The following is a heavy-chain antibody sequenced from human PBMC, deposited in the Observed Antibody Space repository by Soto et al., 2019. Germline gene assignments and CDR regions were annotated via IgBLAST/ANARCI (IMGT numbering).Heavy chain of an antibody. Sequence: GGSLRLSCAASGFTFSSYAMHWVRQAPGKGLEWVAVISYDGSNKYYADSVKGRFTISRDNSKNTLYLQMNSLRAEDTAVYYCAREEVSSGIDYWGQGTLVTVSS. J-gene: IGHJ4*02. D-gene: IGHD6-19*01. CDR2: ISYDGSNK. V-gene: IGHV3-30-3*01. CDR3: AREEVSSGIDY. CDR1: GFTFSSYA.